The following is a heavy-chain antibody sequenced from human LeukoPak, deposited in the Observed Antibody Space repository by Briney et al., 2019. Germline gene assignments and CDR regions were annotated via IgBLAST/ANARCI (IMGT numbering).Heavy chain of an antibody. V-gene: IGHV1-8*01. CDR2: MNPNSGNT. D-gene: IGHD4-17*01. CDR1: GYTFTSYD. J-gene: IGHJ6*02. CDR3: ARGDYGDKYYYYGMDV. Sequence: EASVKVSCKASGYTFTSYDINWVRQATGQGLEWMGWMNPNSGNTGYAQKFQGRVTMTRNTSISTAYMELSSLRSGDTAVYYCARGDYGDKYYYYGMDVWGQGTTVTVSS.